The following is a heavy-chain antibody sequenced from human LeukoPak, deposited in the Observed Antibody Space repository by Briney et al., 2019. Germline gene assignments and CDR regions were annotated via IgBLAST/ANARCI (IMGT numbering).Heavy chain of an antibody. CDR1: GFTFTTYS. V-gene: IGHV3-21*03. CDR3: ARDQYGDYANDY. D-gene: IGHD4-17*01. CDR2: ISSNGDYI. Sequence: PGGSLRLSCAASGFTFTTYSMNWVRQAPGKGLEWVSSISSNGDYIYYADSLKGRFTISRDNAKNSLYLQMNSLRAEDTAVYYRARDQYGDYANDYWGQGTIITVSS. J-gene: IGHJ4*02.